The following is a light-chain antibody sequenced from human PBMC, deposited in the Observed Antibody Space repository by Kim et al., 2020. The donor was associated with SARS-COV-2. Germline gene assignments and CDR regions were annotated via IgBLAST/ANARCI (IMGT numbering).Light chain of an antibody. CDR1: TSNIGRHY. V-gene: IGLV1-47*01. CDR2: NNN. J-gene: IGLJ1*01. CDR3: ASWDDSLTAYV. Sequence: GPRVTVSYSGKTSNIGRHYVYWYQQDPGMDPKHLIYNNNERPSGVPDRFSGSKSGTSASLAISGLRSEEEADYYCASWDDSLTAYVFGTGTKVTVL.